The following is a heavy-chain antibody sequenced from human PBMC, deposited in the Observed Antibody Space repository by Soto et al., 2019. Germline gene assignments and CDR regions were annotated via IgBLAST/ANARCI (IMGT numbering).Heavy chain of an antibody. CDR3: AKCALPTRGDRRLCWFDP. D-gene: IGHD2-21*02. V-gene: IGHV3-23*01. CDR2: ISGSGGST. Sequence: GGSLRLSCAASGFTFSSYAMSWVRQAPGKGLEWVSAISGSGGSTYYADSVKGRFTISRDNSKNTLYLQMNSLRAEDTAVYYCAKCALPTRGDRRLCWFDPWDQGTLVTVSS. J-gene: IGHJ5*02. CDR1: GFTFSSYA.